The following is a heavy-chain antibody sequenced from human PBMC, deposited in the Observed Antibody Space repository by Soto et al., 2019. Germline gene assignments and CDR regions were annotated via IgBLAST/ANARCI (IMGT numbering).Heavy chain of an antibody. V-gene: IGHV1-69*01. CDR3: ARDNHSWDIPTDWFDP. J-gene: IGHJ5*02. D-gene: IGHD2-15*01. CDR1: GGTFSSYA. Sequence: QVQLVQSGAEVKKPGSSVKVSCKASGGTFSSYAISWVRQAPGQGLEWMGGIIPIFGTANYAQKFQGRVTITADESTSTAYMERSSLRSEDTAVYYCARDNHSWDIPTDWFDPWGQGTLVTVSS. CDR2: IIPIFGTA.